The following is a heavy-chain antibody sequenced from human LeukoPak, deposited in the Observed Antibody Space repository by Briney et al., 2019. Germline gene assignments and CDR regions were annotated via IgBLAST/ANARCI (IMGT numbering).Heavy chain of an antibody. J-gene: IGHJ4*02. V-gene: IGHV4-61*02. CDR1: GGSISSGSYY. D-gene: IGHD3-9*01. CDR2: IYTSGST. Sequence: SETLSLTCTVSGGSISSGSYYWSWIRQPAGKGLEWIGRIYTSGSTNYNPSLKSRVTISVDTSKNQFSLKLSSVTAADTAVYYCARSTNLYYDILTGYYNQGYYFDYWGQGTLVTVSS. CDR3: ARSTNLYYDILTGYYNQGYYFDY.